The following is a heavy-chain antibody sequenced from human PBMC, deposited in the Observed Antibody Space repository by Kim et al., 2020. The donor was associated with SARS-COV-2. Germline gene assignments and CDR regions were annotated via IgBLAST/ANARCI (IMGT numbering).Heavy chain of an antibody. CDR2: MNPNSGNT. CDR1: GYTFTSYD. D-gene: IGHD3-10*01. J-gene: IGHJ3*02. CDR3: ARGVNTMVRGVIEYAFDI. Sequence: ASVKVSCKASGYTFTSYDINWVRQATGQGLEWMGWMNPNSGNTGYAQKFQGRVTMTRNTSISTAYMELSSLRSEDTAVYYCARGVNTMVRGVIEYAFDIWGQGTMVTVSS. V-gene: IGHV1-8*01.